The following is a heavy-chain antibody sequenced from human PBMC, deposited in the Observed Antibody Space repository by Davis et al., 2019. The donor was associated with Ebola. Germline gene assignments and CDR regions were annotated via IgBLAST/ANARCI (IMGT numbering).Heavy chain of an antibody. CDR2: IYSGGST. V-gene: IGHV3-66*01. CDR3: AKCPRGSGSYYLVY. J-gene: IGHJ4*02. Sequence: PGGSLRLSCAASGFTVSSNYMSWVRQAPGKGLEWVSVIYSGGSTYYADSVKGRFTISRDNSKNTLYLQMNSLRAEDTAVYYCAKCPRGSGSYYLVYWGQGTLVTVSS. D-gene: IGHD3-10*01. CDR1: GFTVSSNY.